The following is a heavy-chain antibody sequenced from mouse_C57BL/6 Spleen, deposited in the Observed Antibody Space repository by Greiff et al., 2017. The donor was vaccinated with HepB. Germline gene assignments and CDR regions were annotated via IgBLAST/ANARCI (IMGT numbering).Heavy chain of an antibody. CDR1: GYTFTDYN. CDR3: ARSLITTVERVYYAMDY. V-gene: IGHV1-18*01. CDR2: INPNNGGT. D-gene: IGHD1-1*01. Sequence: EVQLQQSGPELVKPGASVKIPCKASGYTFTDYNMDWVKQSHGKSLEWIGDINPNNGGTIYNQKFKGKATLTVDKSSSTAYMELRSLTSEDTAVYYCARSLITTVERVYYAMDYWGQGTSVTVSS. J-gene: IGHJ4*01.